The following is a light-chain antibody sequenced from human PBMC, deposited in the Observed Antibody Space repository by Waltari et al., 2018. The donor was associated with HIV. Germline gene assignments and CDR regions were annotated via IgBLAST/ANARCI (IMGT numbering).Light chain of an antibody. J-gene: IGKJ3*01. CDR2: GAS. CDR1: QNLTTNY. V-gene: IGKV3-20*01. Sequence: EIVLTQSPGTLSLSPGDRATLSCRASQNLTTNYLAWHLQKPGQAPRLVIYGASNRATGIPDRFSGSGSGTDFSLTVSRLEAEDFAMYYCQQYGSPPFGFGPGTRVDF. CDR3: QQYGSPPFG.